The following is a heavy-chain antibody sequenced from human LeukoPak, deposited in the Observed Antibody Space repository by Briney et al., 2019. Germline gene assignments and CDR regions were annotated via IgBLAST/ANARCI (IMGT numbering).Heavy chain of an antibody. J-gene: IGHJ4*02. CDR3: VKDEWYGNSSYFDF. D-gene: IGHD6-6*01. V-gene: IGHV3-23*01. Sequence: GGSLRLSCAASGFTFSSYAMSWDRQAPGKGLEWVSTISGGTSGTHYADSVRGRFTISRDNSKNTLYLQLNSLRADDTAVYYCVKDEWYGNSSYFDFWGQGTLVTVSS. CDR1: GFTFSSYA. CDR2: ISGGTSGT.